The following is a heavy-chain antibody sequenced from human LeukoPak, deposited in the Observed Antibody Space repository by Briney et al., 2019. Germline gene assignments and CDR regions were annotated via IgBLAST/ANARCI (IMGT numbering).Heavy chain of an antibody. V-gene: IGHV1-8*01. D-gene: IGHD3-10*01. CDR3: ARGTIDVLLWFGELYRFDP. J-gene: IGHJ5*02. CDR2: MNPNSGNT. Sequence: ASVKVSCKASGYTFTSYDINWVRQATGQGLEWMGWMNPNSGNTGYAQKFQGRVTMTTDTSTSTAYMELRSLRSDDTAVYYCARGTIDVLLWFGELYRFDPWGQGTLVTVSS. CDR1: GYTFTSYD.